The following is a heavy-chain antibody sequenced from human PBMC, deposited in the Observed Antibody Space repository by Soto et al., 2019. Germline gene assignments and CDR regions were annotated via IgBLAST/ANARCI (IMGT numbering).Heavy chain of an antibody. V-gene: IGHV1-18*01. J-gene: IGHJ4*02. D-gene: IGHD6-6*01. CDR1: GYGFTTYG. Sequence: QIHLVQSGAEVKKPGASVKVSCKGSGYGFTTYGITWVRQAPGQGLEWMAWISAHNGNPNYAQKLPGRVTVTRDTSTSTANMELRGLTSDDTGVYCCARGRDGDYWGQGALVTVSS. CDR3: ARGRDGDY. CDR2: ISAHNGNP.